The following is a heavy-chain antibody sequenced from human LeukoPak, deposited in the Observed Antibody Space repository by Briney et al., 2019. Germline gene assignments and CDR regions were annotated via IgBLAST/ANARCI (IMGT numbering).Heavy chain of an antibody. CDR2: IIPIFGTA. D-gene: IGHD3-3*01. CDR1: GGTFSSYA. CDR3: ASGVLYYEFLEWLLFPFDY. Sequence: SVKVSRKASGGTFSSYAISWVRQAPGQGLEWMGGIIPIFGTANYAQKFQGRVTITADESTSTAYMELSSLRSEDTAVYYCASGVLYYEFLEWLLFPFDYWGQGTLVTVSS. V-gene: IGHV1-69*13. J-gene: IGHJ4*02.